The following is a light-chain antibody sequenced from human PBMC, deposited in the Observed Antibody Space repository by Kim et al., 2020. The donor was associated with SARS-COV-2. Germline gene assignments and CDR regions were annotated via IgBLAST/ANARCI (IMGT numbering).Light chain of an antibody. CDR2: GAS. Sequence: EIVLTQSPGTLSLSPGERATLSCRASQSVSDNYLAWYQQKPGQAPRLLIYGASSRATGIPERFSGSGSGTDFTLTISRLEPEDFAVYYCQQYDTSPSCTFGQGTKLEIK. V-gene: IGKV3-20*01. CDR3: QQYDTSPSCT. CDR1: QSVSDNY. J-gene: IGKJ2*02.